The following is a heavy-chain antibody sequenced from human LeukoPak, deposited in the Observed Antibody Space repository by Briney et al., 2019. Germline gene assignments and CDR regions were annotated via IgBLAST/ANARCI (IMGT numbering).Heavy chain of an antibody. CDR1: EYTFTSSW. CDR3: ARHRGAKDGSDI. V-gene: IGHV5-51*01. CDR2: VFPGDSDT. Sequence: GEALKISCQGSEYTFTSSWIGWVRQMRGKGLEWVGSVFPGDSDTRYLPSFEGQVTISADKAINTAYLQWSSLKASDTATYYCARHRGAKDGSDIWGQGTMVTVAS. D-gene: IGHD1-26*01. J-gene: IGHJ3*02.